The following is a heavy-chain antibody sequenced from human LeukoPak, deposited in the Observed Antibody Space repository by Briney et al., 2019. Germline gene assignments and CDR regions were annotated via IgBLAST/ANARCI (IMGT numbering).Heavy chain of an antibody. V-gene: IGHV1-3*01. Sequence: ASVKVSCKASGGTFSSYAISWVRQAPGQRLEWMGWINAGNGNTKYSQKFQGRVTITRDTSASTAYMELSSLRSEDTAVYYCARERLDDLYYYYGMDVWGQGTTVTVSS. J-gene: IGHJ6*02. CDR3: ARERLDDLYYYYGMDV. CDR1: GGTFSSYA. CDR2: INAGNGNT. D-gene: IGHD3-3*01.